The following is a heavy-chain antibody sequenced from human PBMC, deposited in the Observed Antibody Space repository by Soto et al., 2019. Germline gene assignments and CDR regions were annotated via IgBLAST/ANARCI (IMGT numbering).Heavy chain of an antibody. CDR2: NSWDGGST. J-gene: IGHJ6*02. D-gene: IGHD3-9*01. V-gene: IGHV3-43*01. CDR1: GFTFDDYT. Sequence: GGSLRLSCAASGFTFDDYTMHWVRQAPGKGLEWVSLNSWDGGSTYYADSVKGRFTISRDNSKNSLYLQMNSLRTEDTALYYCAKDMKFFENYYYYGMDVWGQGTTVTVSS. CDR3: AKDMKFFENYYYYGMDV.